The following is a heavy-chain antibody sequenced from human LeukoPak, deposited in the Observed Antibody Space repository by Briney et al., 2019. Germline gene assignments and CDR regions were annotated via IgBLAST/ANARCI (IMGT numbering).Heavy chain of an antibody. V-gene: IGHV3-21*04. J-gene: IGHJ4*02. CDR2: ISSSSTYI. Sequence: GGSLRLSCAASGFTFSTYTMNWVRQAPGKGLEWVSSISSSSTYIYYADSVKGRFTISRDNSKNMLDLQMNSLRAEDTAVYYCANTAFHSSTFDHWGQGTPVTVSS. D-gene: IGHD6-19*01. CDR3: ANTAFHSSTFDH. CDR1: GFTFSTYT.